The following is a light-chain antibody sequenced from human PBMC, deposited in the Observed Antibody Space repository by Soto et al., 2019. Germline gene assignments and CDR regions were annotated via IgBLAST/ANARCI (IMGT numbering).Light chain of an antibody. CDR1: SSDVGSYYP. CDR3: CSYAGETTFFV. CDR2: EVN. Sequence: QSALTQPASMSGSPGQSITISCTGTSSDVGSYYPVSWFQQHPGKAPKLIIYEVNKRPSGVSDRFSGSKSGNTASLTISGLQAADEAEYYYCSYAGETTFFVFGTVTKVTVL. V-gene: IGLV2-23*02. J-gene: IGLJ1*01.